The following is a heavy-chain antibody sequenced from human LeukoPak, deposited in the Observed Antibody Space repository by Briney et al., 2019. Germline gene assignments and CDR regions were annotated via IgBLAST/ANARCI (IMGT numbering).Heavy chain of an antibody. CDR2: IYYSGST. Sequence: PSETLSLTCTASGGSISSYYWSWLRQPPGKGLEWIGYIYYSGSTNYNPSLKSRVTISVDTSNNQSSLKLSSVTAADTAVYYCAGSIAVAGIDYWGKGTLVTVSS. D-gene: IGHD6-19*01. J-gene: IGHJ4*01. V-gene: IGHV4-59*01. CDR1: GGSISSYY. CDR3: AGSIAVAGIDY.